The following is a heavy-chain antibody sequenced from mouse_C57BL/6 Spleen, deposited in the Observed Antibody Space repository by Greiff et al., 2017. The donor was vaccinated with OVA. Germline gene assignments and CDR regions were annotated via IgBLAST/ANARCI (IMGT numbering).Heavy chain of an antibody. CDR3: ARGIRQGAMDY. D-gene: IGHD2-12*01. CDR1: GYTFTSYW. V-gene: IGHV1-61*01. J-gene: IGHJ4*01. Sequence: QVQLKQPGAELVRPGSSVKLSCKASGYTFTSYWMDWVKQRPGQGLEWIGNIYPSDSETHYNQKFKDKATLTVDKSSSTAYMQLSSLTSEDSAVYYCARGIRQGAMDYWGQGTSVTVSS. CDR2: IYPSDSET.